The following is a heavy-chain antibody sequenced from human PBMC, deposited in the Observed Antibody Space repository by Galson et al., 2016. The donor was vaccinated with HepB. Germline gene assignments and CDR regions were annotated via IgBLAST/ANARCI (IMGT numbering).Heavy chain of an antibody. V-gene: IGHV1-46*01. Sequence: SVKVSCKASGYTFTSYYMHWVRQAPGQGLEWMGIINPSGGSTSYAQKFQGRVTMTRDTSTSTVYMELSSLRSEDTAVYYCARARHYYGSGSYPSRYFDYWGQGTLVTVSS. CDR1: GYTFTSYY. CDR2: INPSGGST. D-gene: IGHD3-10*01. J-gene: IGHJ4*02. CDR3: ARARHYYGSGSYPSRYFDY.